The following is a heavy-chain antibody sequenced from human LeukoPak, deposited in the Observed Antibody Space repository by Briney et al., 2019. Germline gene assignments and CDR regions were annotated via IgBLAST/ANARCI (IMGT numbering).Heavy chain of an antibody. D-gene: IGHD2-15*01. V-gene: IGHV3-20*04. Sequence: GGSLRLSCAASGFTFDDYGMSWVRQAPGKGLEWVSGINWNGGSTGYADSVKGRFTISRDNAKNSLYLQMNSLRAEDTALYYCAKNPLRAAPAFFDYWGRGTLVTVSS. J-gene: IGHJ4*02. CDR1: GFTFDDYG. CDR2: INWNGGST. CDR3: AKNPLRAAPAFFDY.